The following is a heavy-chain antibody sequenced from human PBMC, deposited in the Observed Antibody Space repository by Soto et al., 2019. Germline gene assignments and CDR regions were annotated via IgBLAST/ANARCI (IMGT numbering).Heavy chain of an antibody. CDR1: GFTFSLSA. D-gene: IGHD3-9*01. J-gene: IGHJ4*02. CDR2: ISGGGGST. CDR3: AKGPEYDILTGCDY. V-gene: IGHV3-23*01. Sequence: EVQLLESGGGFVQPGESLRLSCVASGFTFSLSAMSWVRQAPGRGLEWVSSISGGGGSTKYTDSVKGRFTISRDNSKDTVHLQMNSLRAEDTAVYYCAKGPEYDILTGCDYWGQGALVTVSS.